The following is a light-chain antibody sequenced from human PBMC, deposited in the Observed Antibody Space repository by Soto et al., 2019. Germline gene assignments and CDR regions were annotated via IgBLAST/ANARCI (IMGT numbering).Light chain of an antibody. V-gene: IGKV3D-15*01. Sequence: EIVMTQSPATLSVSPGGRATLSCRASQSISDTLAWYQQKPGQAPRLVIFDASNRASGMPERFSGSGSGTDFTLTIARLEPEDFAVYYCQEYDGAPITFGLGTRLEIK. CDR2: DAS. CDR3: QEYDGAPIT. CDR1: QSISDT. J-gene: IGKJ5*01.